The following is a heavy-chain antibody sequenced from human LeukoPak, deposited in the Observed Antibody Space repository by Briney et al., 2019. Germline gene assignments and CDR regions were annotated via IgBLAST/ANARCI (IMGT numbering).Heavy chain of an antibody. V-gene: IGHV4-38-2*02. D-gene: IGHD4-17*01. CDR1: GYSISSGYY. Sequence: SETLSLTCTVSGYSISSGYYWGWIRQPPGKGLEWIGSVYHSGSTYSNPSLKSRVTISVDTSKNQFSLKLSSVTAADTAVYYCARDLYSGDRGPYYFDYWGQGTLVTVSS. CDR2: VYHSGST. CDR3: ARDLYSGDRGPYYFDY. J-gene: IGHJ4*02.